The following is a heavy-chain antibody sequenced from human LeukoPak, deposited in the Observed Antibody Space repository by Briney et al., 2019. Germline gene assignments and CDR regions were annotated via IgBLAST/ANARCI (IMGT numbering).Heavy chain of an antibody. Sequence: SETLSLTCAVYGGSFSGYYWSWIRQPPGKGLEWIGEINHSGSTNYNPSLKSRVTISVDTSKNQFSLKLSSVTAADTAVYYCARVPYGSGSYSKFDYWGQGTLVTVSS. CDR2: INHSGST. CDR3: ARVPYGSGSYSKFDY. CDR1: GGSFSGYY. J-gene: IGHJ4*02. V-gene: IGHV4-34*01. D-gene: IGHD3-10*01.